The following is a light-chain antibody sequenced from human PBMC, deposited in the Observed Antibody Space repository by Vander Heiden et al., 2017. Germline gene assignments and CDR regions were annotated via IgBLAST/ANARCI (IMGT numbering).Light chain of an antibody. Sequence: DIQIHPSPSSLSASVGDRVTITFPASPSISSYLTLSPQNPGKAPQRLPYAASSLQSGGASRFSGSGSGTDYTLPISSLQPEDFATYYCRQSYSTPPTFGGGTKVEIK. CDR1: PSISSY. V-gene: IGKV1-39*01. CDR2: AAS. J-gene: IGKJ4*01. CDR3: RQSYSTPPT.